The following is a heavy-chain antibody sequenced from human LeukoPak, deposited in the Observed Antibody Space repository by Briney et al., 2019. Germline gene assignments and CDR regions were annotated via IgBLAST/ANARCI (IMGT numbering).Heavy chain of an antibody. CDR3: ARDLGTGIGNYFDY. J-gene: IGHJ4*02. CDR1: GGSISSHY. V-gene: IGHV4-59*11. Sequence: SETLSLTCTVSGGSISSHYWSWIRQPPGKGLEWIGYIYYSGSTDYNPSLKSRVTISVDTSKNQFSLKLSSVTAADTAVYYCARDLGTGIGNYFDYWGQGTLVTVSS. D-gene: IGHD1-14*01. CDR2: IYYSGST.